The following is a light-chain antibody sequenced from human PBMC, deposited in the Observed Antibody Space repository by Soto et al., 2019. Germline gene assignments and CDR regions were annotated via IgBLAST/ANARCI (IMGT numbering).Light chain of an antibody. Sequence: TQSPSTLSASVGDRVTITCRASQSFRGLLAWYQQKPGQAPRLLIYDAYNRATGIPPRFSGSGSGTDFTLTINSLEPEDFAVYYCQQRSNWPPITFGQGTRLEI. CDR3: QQRSNWPPIT. CDR1: QSFRGL. J-gene: IGKJ5*01. CDR2: DAY. V-gene: IGKV3-11*01.